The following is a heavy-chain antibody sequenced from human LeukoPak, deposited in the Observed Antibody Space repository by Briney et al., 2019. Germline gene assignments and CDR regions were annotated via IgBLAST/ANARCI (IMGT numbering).Heavy chain of an antibody. CDR1: GGSFSGYY. D-gene: IGHD3-10*01. Sequence: PSEILSLTCAVYGGSFSGYYWSWIRQPPGKGLEWIGEINHSGSTNYNPSLKSRVTISVDTSKNQFSLKLSSVTAADTAVYYCARAPHRDYGSGSYYNDFDYWGQGTLVTVSS. V-gene: IGHV4-34*01. CDR2: INHSGST. J-gene: IGHJ4*02. CDR3: ARAPHRDYGSGSYYNDFDY.